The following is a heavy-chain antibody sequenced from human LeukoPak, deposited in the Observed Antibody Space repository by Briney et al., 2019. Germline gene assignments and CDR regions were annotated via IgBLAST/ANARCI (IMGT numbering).Heavy chain of an antibody. Sequence: GGSLRLSCAASGFTFDDYAMHWVRQAPGKGLEWVSGISWNSGSIGYADSVKGRFTISRDNAKNSLYLQMNSLRAEDTALYYCAKSTGIAAAGKDFDYWGQGTLVTVSS. CDR2: ISWNSGSI. CDR1: GFTFDDYA. J-gene: IGHJ4*02. D-gene: IGHD6-13*01. CDR3: AKSTGIAAAGKDFDY. V-gene: IGHV3-9*01.